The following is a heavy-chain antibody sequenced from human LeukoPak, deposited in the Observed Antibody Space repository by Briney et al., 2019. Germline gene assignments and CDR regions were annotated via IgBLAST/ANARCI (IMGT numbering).Heavy chain of an antibody. CDR2: IYSGGST. V-gene: IGHV3-66*01. D-gene: IGHD6-19*01. CDR3: ARYSSGWPHFDY. CDR1: GFTVSSNY. Sequence: GGSLRLSCAASGFTVSSNYMSWVRQAPGKGLEWVSVIYSGGSTYYADSVKGRFTISRDNSKNTLYLQMNSLRAEDTAVYYCARYSSGWPHFDYWGQGTLVTVSS. J-gene: IGHJ4*02.